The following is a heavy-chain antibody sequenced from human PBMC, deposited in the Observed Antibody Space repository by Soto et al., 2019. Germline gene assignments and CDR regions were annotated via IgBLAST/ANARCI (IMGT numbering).Heavy chain of an antibody. CDR1: GGTFSSYA. D-gene: IGHD6-13*01. Sequence: QVQLVQSGAEVKKPGSSVKVSCKASGGTFSSYAISWVRQAPGQGLEWMGGIIPIFVTANYAQKFQGRVTITADESTGTAYMELSSVRSEDTAVYYCARQTYVAAAGNWYFDLWGRGTLGAVSS. V-gene: IGHV1-69*01. CDR3: ARQTYVAAAGNWYFDL. J-gene: IGHJ2*01. CDR2: IIPIFVTA.